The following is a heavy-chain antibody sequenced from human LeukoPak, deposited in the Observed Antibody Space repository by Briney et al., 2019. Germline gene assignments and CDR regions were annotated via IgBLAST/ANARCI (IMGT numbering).Heavy chain of an antibody. D-gene: IGHD3-22*01. CDR3: AREDWARTYYYDSSAYYPQYYFDY. Sequence: SETLSLTCTVSGYSISSGYYWGWIRQPPGKGLEWIGSIYHSGSTYYNPSLKSRVTISVDTSKNQFSLKLSSVTAADTAVYYCAREDWARTYYYDSSAYYPQYYFDYWGQGTLVTVSS. V-gene: IGHV4-38-2*02. CDR1: GYSISSGYY. CDR2: IYHSGST. J-gene: IGHJ4*02.